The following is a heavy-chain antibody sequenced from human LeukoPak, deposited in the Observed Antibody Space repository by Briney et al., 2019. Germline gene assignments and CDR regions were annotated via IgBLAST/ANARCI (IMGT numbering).Heavy chain of an antibody. CDR3: ARVRVSSSFYYYYMDV. J-gene: IGHJ6*03. CDR2: INSNSGGT. D-gene: IGHD6-6*01. Sequence: ASVKVSCKASGYTFTGYYMHWVRQAPGQGLEWMGWINSNSGGTNYAQKFQGRVTMTRDTSISTAYMELSRLRSDDTAVYYCARVRVSSSFYYYYMDVWGKGTTVTVSS. V-gene: IGHV1-2*02. CDR1: GYTFTGYY.